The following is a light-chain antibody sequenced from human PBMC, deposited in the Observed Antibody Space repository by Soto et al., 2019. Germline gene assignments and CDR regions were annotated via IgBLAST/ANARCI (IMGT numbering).Light chain of an antibody. CDR1: QSVSSNY. Sequence: EIVLTPSPDTLSLSPGERATLSCRASQSVSSNYLAWYRQKPGQAPRLLIYGASSRATGIPDRFSGSGSGTDFTLTISRLEPEDFAVYYCQQYGFSLITFGQGTRLEIK. CDR2: GAS. J-gene: IGKJ5*01. V-gene: IGKV3-20*01. CDR3: QQYGFSLIT.